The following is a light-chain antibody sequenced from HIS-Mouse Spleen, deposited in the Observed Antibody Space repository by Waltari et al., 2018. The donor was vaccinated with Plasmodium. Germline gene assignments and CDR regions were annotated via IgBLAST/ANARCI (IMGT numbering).Light chain of an antibody. CDR1: QRVSSY. J-gene: IGKJ4*01. V-gene: IGKV3-11*01. CDR3: QQRSDWPLT. CDR2: DAS. Sequence: EIVLTQSPPTLSLSPGERATLSCRASQRVSSYLAWYQQKPGQAPRLLIYDASNRATGSPARFRGSGSGTDFTLTISSLEPEDFAVYYCQQRSDWPLTFGGGTKVEIK.